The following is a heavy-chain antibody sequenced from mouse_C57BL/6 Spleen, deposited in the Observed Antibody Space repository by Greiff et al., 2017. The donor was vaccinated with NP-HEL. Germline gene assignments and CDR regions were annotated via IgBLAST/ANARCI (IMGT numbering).Heavy chain of an antibody. D-gene: IGHD2-4*01. V-gene: IGHV1-18*01. CDR1: GYTFTDYN. J-gene: IGHJ4*01. Sequence: EVQLQQSGPELVKPGASVKIPCKASGYTFTDYNMDWVKQSHGKSLEWIGDINPNNGGTIYNQKFKGKATLTVDKSSSTAYMELRSLTSEDTAVDYCARSSIYYDYDWGDYWGQGTSVTVSS. CDR3: ARSSIYYDYDWGDY. CDR2: INPNNGGT.